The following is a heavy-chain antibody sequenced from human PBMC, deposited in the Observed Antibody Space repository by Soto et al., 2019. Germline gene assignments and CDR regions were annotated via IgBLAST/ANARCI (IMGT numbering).Heavy chain of an antibody. J-gene: IGHJ6*02. D-gene: IGHD3-16*01. CDR3: AGQPTAGSFYDLGSYYYYYGMDV. V-gene: IGHV4-59*06. CDR2: IYYSGNT. Sequence: SETLSLTCTVSGGSISSYYWNWVRQPPGKGLEWIGNIYYSGNTDCNPSLKSRVTISVDTSKNQFSLNLSSVTAADSAVYYCAGQPTAGSFYDLGSYYYYYGMDVWGQGTTVTVSS. CDR1: GGSISSYY.